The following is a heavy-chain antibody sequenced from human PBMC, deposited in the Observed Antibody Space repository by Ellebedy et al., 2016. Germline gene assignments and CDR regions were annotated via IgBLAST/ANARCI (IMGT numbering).Heavy chain of an antibody. CDR3: AKDLLGATVY. V-gene: IGHV3-23*01. CDR2: ISGSGGST. Sequence: GESLKISXAASGFTFSSYAMSWVRQAPGKGLEWVSAISGSGGSTYYADSVKGRFTISRDNSKNTLYLQMNSLRAEDTAVYYCAKDLLGATVYWGQGTLVTVSS. J-gene: IGHJ4*02. D-gene: IGHD1-26*01. CDR1: GFTFSSYA.